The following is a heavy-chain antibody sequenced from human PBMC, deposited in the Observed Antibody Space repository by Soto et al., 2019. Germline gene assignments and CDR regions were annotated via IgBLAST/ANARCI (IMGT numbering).Heavy chain of an antibody. J-gene: IGHJ4*02. CDR1: GYTFTSYY. CDR2: INPSGGST. D-gene: IGHD5-18*01. V-gene: IGHV1-46*01. CDR3: AREVERGHSYGYVEY. Sequence: QVQLVQSGAEVKKPGASVKVSCKASGYTFTSYYMHWVRQAPGQGLEWMGIINPSGGSTSYAQKFAGRVTMHGDTSTSAVYMAVSSLRSEDTAVYYCAREVERGHSYGYVEYWGQGTVVTVSS.